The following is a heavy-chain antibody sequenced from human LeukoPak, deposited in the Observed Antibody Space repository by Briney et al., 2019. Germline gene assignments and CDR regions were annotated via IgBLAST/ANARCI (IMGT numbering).Heavy chain of an antibody. Sequence: PSETLSLTCIVSGDPISSASYYWSWIRQPAGKGLEWIGRIYSGGSTNYNPSLKSRVTISVDTSKNQFSLKLSSVTAADTAVYYCARHIVVVTGVLREDYFDYWGQGTLVTVSS. J-gene: IGHJ4*02. V-gene: IGHV4-61*02. CDR1: GDPISSASYY. CDR2: IYSGGST. D-gene: IGHD2-21*02. CDR3: ARHIVVVTGVLREDYFDY.